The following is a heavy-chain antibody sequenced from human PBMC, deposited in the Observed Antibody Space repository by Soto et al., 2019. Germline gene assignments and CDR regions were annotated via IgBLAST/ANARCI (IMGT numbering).Heavy chain of an antibody. D-gene: IGHD6-19*01. CDR2: IIPNFGTT. CDR3: ARGGSGWYLAH. CDR1: GGTFSCYA. Sequence: GASVKVSCKASGGTFSCYAICGVRQAPGQGLEWMGGIIPNFGTTNYAQKLQGRVTMTTDTSTSTAYMELRSLRSDDTAVYYCARGGSGWYLAHRGQGTLVTVSS. V-gene: IGHV1-69*05. J-gene: IGHJ4*02.